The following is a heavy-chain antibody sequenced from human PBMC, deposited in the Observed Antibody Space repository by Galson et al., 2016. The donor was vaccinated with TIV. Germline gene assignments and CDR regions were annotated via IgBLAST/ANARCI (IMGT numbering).Heavy chain of an antibody. D-gene: IGHD3-16*02. V-gene: IGHV3-23*01. CDR3: AKSLFHTIELGGLTVIFDY. Sequence: SLRLSCAASGFSFSSFAMSWVRQAPGKGLEWVASISGSGGHTHYGDSVQGRFTISRDDSKNALYLQMNSLRADDTAVYYCAKSLFHTIELGGLTVIFDYWGQGTLVTVSS. CDR1: GFSFSSFA. CDR2: ISGSGGHT. J-gene: IGHJ4*02.